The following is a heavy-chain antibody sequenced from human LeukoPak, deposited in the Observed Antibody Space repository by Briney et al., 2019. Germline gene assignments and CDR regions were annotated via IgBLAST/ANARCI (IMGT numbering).Heavy chain of an antibody. Sequence: PGGALRLSRVGSGFIFSRYEMNWVRQPPGKGLEWISFIRRESSEIHYAASVEGRFTISRDNAKNSLYLQMNSLRAEDTAVYYCARVYIVVVPAAKPRWDWFDPWGQGTLVTVSS. CDR3: ARVYIVVVPAAKPRWDWFDP. D-gene: IGHD2-2*02. CDR1: GFIFSRYE. V-gene: IGHV3-21*05. J-gene: IGHJ5*02. CDR2: IRRESSEI.